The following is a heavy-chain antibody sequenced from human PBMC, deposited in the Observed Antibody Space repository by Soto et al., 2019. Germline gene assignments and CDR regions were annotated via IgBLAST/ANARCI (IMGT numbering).Heavy chain of an antibody. Sequence: GASVKVSCKASGGTFSSYAISWVRQAPGQGLEWMGGIIPIFGTANYAQKFQGRVTITADESTSTAYMELSSLRSEDTAVYYCARSYYYDSSGYFGPLSYYYYGMDVWGQGTTVTVSS. CDR3: ARSYYYDSSGYFGPLSYYYYGMDV. J-gene: IGHJ6*02. D-gene: IGHD3-22*01. CDR1: GGTFSSYA. CDR2: IIPIFGTA. V-gene: IGHV1-69*13.